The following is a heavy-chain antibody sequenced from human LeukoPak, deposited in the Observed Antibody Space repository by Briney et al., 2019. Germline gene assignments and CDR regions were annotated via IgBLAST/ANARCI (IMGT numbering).Heavy chain of an antibody. CDR3: ARGSGSYYY. J-gene: IGHJ4*02. CDR2: ISISGSTI. CDR1: GFTFTDYF. Sequence: GGSLRLSCAASGFTFTDYFMNWIRQAPGKGLEWVSSISISGSTIYYADSVKGRFTISRDNAKNSLYLQMNSLRAEDTAVYYCARGSGSYYYWGQGTLVTVSS. D-gene: IGHD1-26*01. V-gene: IGHV3-11*04.